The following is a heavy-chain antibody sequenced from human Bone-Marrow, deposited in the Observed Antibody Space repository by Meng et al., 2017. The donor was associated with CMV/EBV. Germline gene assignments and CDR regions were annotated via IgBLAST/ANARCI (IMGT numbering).Heavy chain of an antibody. CDR2: ISSSGSTI. J-gene: IGHJ4*02. D-gene: IGHD3-22*01. Sequence: GESLKISCAASGFTFSDYYMSWIRQAPGKGLEWVSYISSSGSTIYYADSVKGRFTISRDNAKNSLYLQMNSLRAEDTAVYYCAKDAHITMIVVGDYWGQGTLVTVSS. CDR3: AKDAHITMIVVGDY. V-gene: IGHV3-11*04. CDR1: GFTFSDYY.